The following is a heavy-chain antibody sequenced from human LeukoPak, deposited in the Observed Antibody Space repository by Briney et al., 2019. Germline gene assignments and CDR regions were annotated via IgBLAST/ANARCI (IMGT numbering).Heavy chain of an antibody. V-gene: IGHV3-30*04. CDR3: ARDYSSGWYDFDY. CDR1: GFTFSSYA. CDR2: ISYDGSNK. Sequence: PGGSLRLSCAASGFTFSSYAMHWVRQAPGKGLEWVAVISYDGSNKYYADSVKGRFTISRDNSKNTLYLQMNSLRAEDTVVYYCARDYSSGWYDFDYWGQGTLVTVSS. J-gene: IGHJ4*02. D-gene: IGHD6-19*01.